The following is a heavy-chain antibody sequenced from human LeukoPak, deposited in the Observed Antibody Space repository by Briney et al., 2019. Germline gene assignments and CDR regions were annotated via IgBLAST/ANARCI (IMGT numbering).Heavy chain of an antibody. D-gene: IGHD1-26*01. CDR1: GDSIDSYY. J-gene: IGHJ4*02. Sequence: NPSETLSLTCTASGDSIDSYYWSWIRQPPGEGLQWIGYVFYSGPTNYDASLKSRVAISVDRSKNQFSLKLTSVSAADTAVYYCAGRSARYFDSWGQGTPVTVSS. CDR2: VFYSGPT. CDR3: AGRSARYFDS. V-gene: IGHV4-59*01.